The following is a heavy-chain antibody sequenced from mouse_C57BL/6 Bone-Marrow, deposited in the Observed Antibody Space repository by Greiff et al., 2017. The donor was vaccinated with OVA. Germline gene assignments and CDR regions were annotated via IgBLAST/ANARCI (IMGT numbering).Heavy chain of an antibody. V-gene: IGHV1-22*01. CDR3: ARKPYYYGSYYFDY. D-gene: IGHD1-1*01. J-gene: IGHJ2*01. CDR1: GYTFTDYN. CDR2: INPNNGGT. Sequence: EVQLVESGPELVKPGASVKMSCKASGYTFTDYNMHWVKQSHGKSLEWIGYINPNNGGTSYNQKFKGKATLTVNKSSSTAYMELRSLTSEDSAVYYCARKPYYYGSYYFDYWGQGTTLTVSS.